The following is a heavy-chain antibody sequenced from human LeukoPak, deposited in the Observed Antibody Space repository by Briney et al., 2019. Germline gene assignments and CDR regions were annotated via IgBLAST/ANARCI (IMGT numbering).Heavy chain of an antibody. V-gene: IGHV3-23*01. D-gene: IGHD2-15*01. CDR2: IRSDGGVT. CDR1: GFTFNTYA. Sequence: GSLRLSCAASGFTFNTYAMTWVRQAPGKGLEWVASIRSDGGVTYYADSVKGRFTVSRDNSKNTLYLQMNSLSTGDTALYYCAKEELRIVVVALVDYWGQGTLVTVSS. J-gene: IGHJ4*02. CDR3: AKEELRIVVVALVDY.